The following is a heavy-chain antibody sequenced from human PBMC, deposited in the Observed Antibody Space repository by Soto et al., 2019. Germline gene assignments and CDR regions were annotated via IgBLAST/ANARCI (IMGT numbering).Heavy chain of an antibody. J-gene: IGHJ4*02. D-gene: IGHD6-13*01. CDR3: ARGESIAAAGFILRAYYFDY. CDR2: IYHSGST. V-gene: IGHV4-4*02. CDR1: GGSISSSNW. Sequence: QVQLQESGPGLVKPSGTLSLTCAVSGGSISSSNWWSWVRQPPGKGLEWIGEIYHSGSTNYNPSLKSRVTISVDKSKNQCSLKLSSVTAADTAVYYCARGESIAAAGFILRAYYFDYGGQGTLVTVSS.